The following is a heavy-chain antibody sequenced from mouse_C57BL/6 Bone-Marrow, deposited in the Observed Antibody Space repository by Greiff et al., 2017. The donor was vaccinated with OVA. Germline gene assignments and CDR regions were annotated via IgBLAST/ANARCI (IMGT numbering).Heavy chain of an antibody. V-gene: IGHV1-19*01. Sequence: EVKLVESGPVLVKPGASVKMSCKASGYTFTDYYMNWVKQSHGKSLEWIGVINPYNGGTSYNQKFKGKATLTVDKSSSTAYMELNSLTSEDSAVYYCARPHYYRYWGQGTTLTVSS. CDR3: ARPHYYRY. J-gene: IGHJ2*01. CDR2: INPYNGGT. CDR1: GYTFTDYY. D-gene: IGHD1-2*01.